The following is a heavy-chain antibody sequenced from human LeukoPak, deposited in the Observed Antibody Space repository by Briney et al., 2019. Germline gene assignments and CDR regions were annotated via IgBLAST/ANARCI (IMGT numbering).Heavy chain of an antibody. CDR1: GYTFTSYG. CDR3: ARAGPYYYGSGSFSQDY. D-gene: IGHD3-10*01. Sequence: ASVKVSCKASGYTFTSYGISWVRQAPGQGLEWMGWISAYNGNTNYAQKLQGRVTMTTDTSTSTAYMELRSLRSDDTAVYYCARAGPYYYGSGSFSQDYWGQGTLVTVSS. V-gene: IGHV1-18*01. CDR2: ISAYNGNT. J-gene: IGHJ4*02.